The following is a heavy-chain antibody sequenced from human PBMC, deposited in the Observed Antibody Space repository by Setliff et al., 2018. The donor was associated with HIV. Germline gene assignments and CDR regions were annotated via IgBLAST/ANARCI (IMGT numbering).Heavy chain of an antibody. CDR3: ARAAAGNTGPFDL. D-gene: IGHD4-17*01. Sequence: LSLTCTVSGGSISSGDYYWSWIRQPPGKGLEWIGYIYYSGSTYYNPSLKSRVTISVDTSKNQFSLKLTSVTASDTAVYYCARAAAGNTGPFDLWGQGSPVTVSS. V-gene: IGHV4-30-4*08. CDR2: IYYSGST. J-gene: IGHJ4*02. CDR1: GGSISSGDYY.